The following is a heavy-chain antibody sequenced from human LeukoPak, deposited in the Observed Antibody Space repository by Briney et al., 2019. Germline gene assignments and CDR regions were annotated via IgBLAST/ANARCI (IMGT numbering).Heavy chain of an antibody. Sequence: GRSLRLSCAASGFIFSNYPMHCVRQAPGMGLEWVAVISPDGTNKYYADSVKGRFTVSRDNSKNTLYVRMNSLRAEDTAVYYCAREYASGSYRGYFDYWGQGTLVTVSS. CDR1: GFIFSNYP. CDR2: ISPDGTNK. D-gene: IGHD3-10*01. CDR3: AREYASGSYRGYFDY. J-gene: IGHJ4*02. V-gene: IGHV3-30*04.